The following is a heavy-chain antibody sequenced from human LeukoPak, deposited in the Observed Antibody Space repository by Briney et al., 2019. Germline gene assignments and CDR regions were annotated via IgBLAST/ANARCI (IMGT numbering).Heavy chain of an antibody. J-gene: IGHJ4*02. Sequence: ASVRVSCKASGYTFTGYYLHWVRQAPGQGLEWMGWINPYSGDTNYAQKFQGRATVTRDTSISTAYMELRSLRSDDTAVYYCARDTYGSGSYYISDYWGQGTLVTVSS. V-gene: IGHV1-2*02. D-gene: IGHD3-10*01. CDR1: GYTFTGYY. CDR2: INPYSGDT. CDR3: ARDTYGSGSYYISDY.